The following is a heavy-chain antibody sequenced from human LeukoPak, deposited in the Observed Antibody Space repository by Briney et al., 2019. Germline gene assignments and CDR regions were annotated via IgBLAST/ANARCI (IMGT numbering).Heavy chain of an antibody. CDR3: ARAGGNCYGWFDP. J-gene: IGHJ5*02. Sequence: SQTLSLTCTVSSGSISSGNYYWSWIRQPPGKGLEWIGYIYYSGSTYYNPSLRSRVTISVDTSKNLFSRNLSSVTAADTAVYFCARAGGNCYGWFDPWGQGTLVTVSS. CDR2: IYYSGST. CDR1: SGSISSGNYY. V-gene: IGHV4-30-4*08. D-gene: IGHD2-15*01.